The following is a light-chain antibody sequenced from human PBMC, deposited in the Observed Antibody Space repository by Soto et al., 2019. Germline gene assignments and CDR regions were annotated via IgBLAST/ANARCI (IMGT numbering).Light chain of an antibody. CDR3: HKYGPSPLT. CDR1: QSVVSSF. V-gene: IGKV3-20*01. J-gene: IGKJ4*01. Sequence: EIVLTQSPATLSLSPGERATLSCRASQSVVSSFIAWFQQKPGQPPRLLIYTASSRAPGIPDRFRGSGSGTDFTLTISRLEPEDFAVYYCHKYGPSPLTFGGGTKVEIK. CDR2: TAS.